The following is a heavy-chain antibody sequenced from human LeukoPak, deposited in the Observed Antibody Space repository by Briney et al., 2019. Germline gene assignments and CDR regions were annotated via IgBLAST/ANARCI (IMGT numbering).Heavy chain of an antibody. D-gene: IGHD3-9*01. CDR2: IYHTGAT. V-gene: IGHV4-38-2*02. J-gene: IGHJ5*02. CDR1: GYSISSGYF. Sequence: PSETLSLTCAVPGYSISSGYFWVWIRQPPGKGLEWIGSIYHTGATYYNPSLRSPVTISVDTSKNQFSLELNSVTAADTAVYYCARDLGLTISDNWFDPWGQGTLVTVSS. CDR3: ARDLGLTISDNWFDP.